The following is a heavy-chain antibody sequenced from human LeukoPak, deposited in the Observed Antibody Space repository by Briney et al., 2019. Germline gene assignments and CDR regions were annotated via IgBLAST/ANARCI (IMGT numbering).Heavy chain of an antibody. CDR2: FSATDGSA. Sequence: GGSLRLSCAASGFTVSSYGMTWVRLAPGKGLEWVSAFSATDGSAQYAESVKGRFTISRDNSKNSLYLQMSSLRDEDTAVYYCAKARIAAAGTGAFDVWGQGTMVTVSS. V-gene: IGHV3-23*01. CDR1: GFTVSSYG. CDR3: AKARIAAAGTGAFDV. D-gene: IGHD6-13*01. J-gene: IGHJ3*01.